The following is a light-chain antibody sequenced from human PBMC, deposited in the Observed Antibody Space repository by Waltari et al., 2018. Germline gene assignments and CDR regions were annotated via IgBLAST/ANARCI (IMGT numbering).Light chain of an antibody. CDR2: DAS. CDR3: QQRFTWPPFT. V-gene: IGKV3-11*01. J-gene: IGKJ4*01. Sequence: IVVTQSPAALSLSPGERATPSCRASQTISTYLAWYQQKPGQAPRLLIYDASKRAPAIPVRFSGSGYGTDFTLTINSLEPEDFAVYYCQQRFTWPPFTFGGGTKIEIK. CDR1: QTISTY.